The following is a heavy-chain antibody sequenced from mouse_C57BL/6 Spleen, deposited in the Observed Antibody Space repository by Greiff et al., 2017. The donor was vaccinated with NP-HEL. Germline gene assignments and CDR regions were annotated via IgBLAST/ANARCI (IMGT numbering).Heavy chain of an antibody. CDR2: IDPSDSYT. CDR3: ARRGLPPFAY. CDR1: GYTFTSYW. V-gene: IGHV1-59*01. D-gene: IGHD2-4*01. Sequence: VQLQQPGAELVRPGTSVKLSCKASGYTFTSYWMHWVKQRPGQGLEWIGVIDPSDSYTNYNQKFKGKATLTVDTSSSTAYMQLSSLTSEDSAVYYCARRGLPPFAYWGQGTLVTVSA. J-gene: IGHJ3*01.